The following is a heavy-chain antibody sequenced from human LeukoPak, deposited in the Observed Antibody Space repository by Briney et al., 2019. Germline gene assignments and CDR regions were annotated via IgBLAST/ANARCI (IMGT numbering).Heavy chain of an antibody. CDR2: ISAYNGNT. CDR1: GYTFTSYG. Sequence: ASVKVSCKASGYTFTSYGISWVRQAPGQGLEWMGWISAYNGNTNYAQKLQGRVTMTTDTSTSTAYMELRSLRSDDTAVYYCARSPGGLPPSYYYMDVWGKGTTVTVSS. V-gene: IGHV1-18*01. D-gene: IGHD5-12*01. J-gene: IGHJ6*03. CDR3: ARSPGGLPPSYYYMDV.